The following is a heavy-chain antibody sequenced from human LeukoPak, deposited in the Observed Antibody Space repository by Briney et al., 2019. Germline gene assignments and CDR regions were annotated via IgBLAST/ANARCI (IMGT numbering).Heavy chain of an antibody. J-gene: IGHJ4*02. Sequence: GGSLRLSCAASGFTFSSYAMSWVRQAPGKGLEWVSAISGSGGSTYYADSVKGRFTISRDNAKNSLYLQMNSLRAEDTAVYYCARDRYSSGWYDYWGQGTLVTVSS. D-gene: IGHD6-19*01. CDR3: ARDRYSSGWYDY. CDR2: ISGSGGST. V-gene: IGHV3-23*01. CDR1: GFTFSSYA.